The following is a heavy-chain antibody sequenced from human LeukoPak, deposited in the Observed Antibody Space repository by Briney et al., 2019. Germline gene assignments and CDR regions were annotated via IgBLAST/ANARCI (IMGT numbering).Heavy chain of an antibody. J-gene: IGHJ4*02. V-gene: IGHV4-39*01. D-gene: IGHD3-10*01. Sequence: SETLSLTCTVSSASITSSPYFWGWIRQSRGKGLEWIGSISYSGTTYYNPSLKSRVTISVDTSKNQFSLKLNSVTAADTAVFYCAANSADYNTLGSSYKVWGQGTLVTVSS. CDR2: ISYSGTT. CDR3: AANSADYNTLGSSYKV. CDR1: SASITSSPYF.